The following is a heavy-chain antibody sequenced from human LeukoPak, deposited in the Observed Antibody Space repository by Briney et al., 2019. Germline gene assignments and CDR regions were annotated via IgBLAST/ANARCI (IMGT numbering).Heavy chain of an antibody. V-gene: IGHV3-66*01. CDR3: ARDHYGSGSYIDY. J-gene: IGHJ4*02. D-gene: IGHD3-10*01. CDR1: GFTVSSNY. CDR2: IYSGGST. Sequence: PGGSLRLSCAASGFTVSSNYMSWVRQAPGKGLEWVSVIYSGGSTYYADSVKGRFTISRDNAKNSLYLQMNSLRAEDTAVYYCARDHYGSGSYIDYWGQGTLVTVSS.